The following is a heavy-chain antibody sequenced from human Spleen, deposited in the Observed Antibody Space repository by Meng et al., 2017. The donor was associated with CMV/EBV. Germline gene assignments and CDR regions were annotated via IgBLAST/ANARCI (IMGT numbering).Heavy chain of an antibody. D-gene: IGHD6-13*01. CDR2: INPNSGGT. Sequence: GESLKISCKASGYTFTGYYMHWVRQAPGQGLEWMGWINPNSGGTNYAQKFQGRVTMTRDTSISTTYIELSRLRSDDTAVYYCAREARAAGTDEYFDYWGQGTLVTVSS. CDR1: GYTFTGYY. J-gene: IGHJ4*02. CDR3: AREARAAGTDEYFDY. V-gene: IGHV1-2*02.